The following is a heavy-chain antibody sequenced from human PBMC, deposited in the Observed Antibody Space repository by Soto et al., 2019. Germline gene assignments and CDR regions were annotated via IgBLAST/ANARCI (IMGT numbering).Heavy chain of an antibody. CDR2: IGGGGGSA. Sequence: PGGSLRLSCASSVFTFTNYAMNCVRHAPGEGLEWVSGIGGGGGSAYYVDSVKGRFTISRDISKNTLYMQMNSLRADDTAVYYCAKSGSQIIYYYGMEVWGQGTTFNVSS. CDR1: VFTFTNYA. CDR3: AKSGSQIIYYYGMEV. D-gene: IGHD1-26*01. J-gene: IGHJ6*01. V-gene: IGHV3-23*01.